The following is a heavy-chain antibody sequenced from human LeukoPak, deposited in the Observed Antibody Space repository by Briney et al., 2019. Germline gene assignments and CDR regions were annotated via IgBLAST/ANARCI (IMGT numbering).Heavy chain of an antibody. CDR2: ISGTGGST. CDR3: AKSSYYDSSGFYREYYFDY. Sequence: GGSLRLSCVASGFSFNNFGMSWVRQAPGKGLEWVSSISGTGGSTHYADSVKGRFTISRDNSKNTLYLQMNSLRAGDTAVYYCAKSSYYDSSGFYREYYFDYWGQGTLVPVSS. J-gene: IGHJ4*02. CDR1: GFSFNNFG. V-gene: IGHV3-23*01. D-gene: IGHD3-22*01.